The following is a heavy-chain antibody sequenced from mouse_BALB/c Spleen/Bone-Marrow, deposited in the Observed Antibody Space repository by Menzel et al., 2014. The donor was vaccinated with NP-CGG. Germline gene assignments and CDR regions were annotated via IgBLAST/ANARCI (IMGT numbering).Heavy chain of an antibody. CDR3: ARVWYFDY. V-gene: IGHV5-6-3*01. Sequence: VQGVESGGGLVQPGGSLKLSCAASGFTFSSYGMSWVRQTLDKRLVLVATINSNGGSTYYPDSVKGRFAISRDNAKNTLYLQMSSLKSEDTAMYYCARVWYFDYWGQGTSLTVSS. CDR2: INSNGGST. CDR1: GFTFSSYG. J-gene: IGHJ2*03.